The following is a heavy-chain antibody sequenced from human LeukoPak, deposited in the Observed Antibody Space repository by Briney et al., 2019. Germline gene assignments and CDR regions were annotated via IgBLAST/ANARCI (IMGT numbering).Heavy chain of an antibody. D-gene: IGHD3-10*01. CDR3: ATDESPSMVSGVITVDDFFDI. CDR2: FDPEDGET. J-gene: IGHJ3*02. Sequence: ASVKVSCMVCVYTLTELTMHWVRPAPGKGLEWMGGFDPEDGETIYAQKFQGRVTMTEDTSTDTAYMELSSLRSEDTAVYYCATDESPSMVSGVITVDDFFDIWGQGTMVTVSS. CDR1: VYTLTELT. V-gene: IGHV1-24*01.